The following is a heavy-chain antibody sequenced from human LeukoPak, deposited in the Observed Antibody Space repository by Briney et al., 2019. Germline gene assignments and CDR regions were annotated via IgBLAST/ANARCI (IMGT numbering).Heavy chain of an antibody. CDR2: IIPIFGTA. Sequence: SVKVSCKASGGTFSSYAISWVRQAPGQGLERMGGIIPIFGTANYAQKFQGRVTITADESTSTAYMELSSLRSEDTAVYYCARDLLGPREYRHDAFDIWGQGTMVTVSS. V-gene: IGHV1-69*13. CDR1: GGTFSSYA. CDR3: ARDLLGPREYRHDAFDI. D-gene: IGHD2-2*01. J-gene: IGHJ3*02.